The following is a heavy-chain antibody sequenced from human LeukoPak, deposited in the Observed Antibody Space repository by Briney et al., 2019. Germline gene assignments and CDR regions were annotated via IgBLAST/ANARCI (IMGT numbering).Heavy chain of an antibody. Sequence: GGSLRLSCAAPGFTISNSDMSWVRQAPGKGLGWVSVIYSGGSTYYSDSVKGRFTISRDNSKNTVYLQMNSLKAEDTAVYYCARDLRVGSTYAYYFDYWGQGTLVTVSS. J-gene: IGHJ4*02. CDR2: IYSGGST. D-gene: IGHD2-2*01. V-gene: IGHV3-53*01. CDR1: GFTISNSD. CDR3: ARDLRVGSTYAYYFDY.